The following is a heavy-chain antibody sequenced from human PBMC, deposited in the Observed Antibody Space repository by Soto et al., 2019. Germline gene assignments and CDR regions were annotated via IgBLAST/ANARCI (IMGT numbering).Heavy chain of an antibody. CDR1: GGTFSSYA. V-gene: IGHV1-2*02. D-gene: IGHD3-10*01. CDR2: IIPNSGGT. Sequence: QVQLVQSGAEVKKPGSSVKVSCKASGGTFSSYAISWVRQAPGQGLEWMGGIIPNSGGTNYAQKFQGRVTMTRDTSISTAYMELSRLRSDDTAVYYCARGDGGSGTGWGQGTLVTVSS. J-gene: IGHJ4*02. CDR3: ARGDGGSGTG.